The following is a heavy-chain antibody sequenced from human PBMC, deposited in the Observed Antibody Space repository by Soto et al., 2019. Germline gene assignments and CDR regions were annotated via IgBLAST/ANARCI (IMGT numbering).Heavy chain of an antibody. CDR3: ARGLWFGESHFDY. CDR1: GYSFTYYA. V-gene: IGHV1-3*01. J-gene: IGHJ4*02. CDR2: INGRTGDT. D-gene: IGHD3-10*01. Sequence: QVQLVQSGAEMTKPGASVRVSCKTSGYSFTYYALHWVRQAPGQRPEWMGWINGRTGDTKYSRKFQGRVTFTRDTSASAAYLARSSLISEDTAVYYCARGLWFGESHFDYWGQGSPVTVSS.